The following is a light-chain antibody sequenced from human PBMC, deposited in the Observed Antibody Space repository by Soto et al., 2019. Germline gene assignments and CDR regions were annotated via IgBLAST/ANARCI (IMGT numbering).Light chain of an antibody. Sequence: EIVLTQSPGTLSLSPGERATLSCRASQSVSSNYLAWYQQKPGQAPRLLIYVASSRSTGITDRFSGSGSGKDFTLTISRLEPEDFAVYYCQQYDRSPLTFGGGTKVEIK. V-gene: IGKV3-20*01. CDR3: QQYDRSPLT. CDR2: VAS. CDR1: QSVSSNY. J-gene: IGKJ4*01.